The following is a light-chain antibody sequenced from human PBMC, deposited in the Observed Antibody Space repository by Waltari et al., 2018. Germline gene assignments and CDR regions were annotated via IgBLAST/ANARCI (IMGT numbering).Light chain of an antibody. Sequence: QSALTQPASVAGSPGQSSHIARTGNISSVGGVNYVSWYQQHPCKAPKLMIYAVSNRPSGFSNRFSGSKSGNTASLTISGLQAEDEADYYCSSYTSSSTPWVFGTGTKVTFL. V-gene: IGLV2-14*01. CDR2: AVS. J-gene: IGLJ1*01. CDR3: SSYTSSSTPWV. CDR1: ISSVGGVNY.